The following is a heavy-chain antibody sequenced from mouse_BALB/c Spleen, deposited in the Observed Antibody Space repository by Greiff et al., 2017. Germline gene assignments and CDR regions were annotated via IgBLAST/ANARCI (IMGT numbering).Heavy chain of an antibody. CDR1: GFTFSDYY. D-gene: IGHD2-10*02. CDR3: ARDRGYGNYGLYAMDY. J-gene: IGHJ4*01. Sequence: EVNLVESGGGLVKPGGSLKLSCAASGFTFSDYYMYWVRQTPEKRLEWVATISDGGSYTYYPDSVKGRFTISRDNAKNNLYLQMSSLKSEDTAMYYCARDRGYGNYGLYAMDYWGQGTSVTVSS. V-gene: IGHV5-4*02. CDR2: ISDGGSYT.